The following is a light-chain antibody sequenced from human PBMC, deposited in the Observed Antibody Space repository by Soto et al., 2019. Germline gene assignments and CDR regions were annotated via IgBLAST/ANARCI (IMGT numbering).Light chain of an antibody. CDR1: SSNVGSKT. J-gene: IGLJ2*01. CDR3: AAWDDSLNGVV. CDR2: NNN. Sequence: QSVLTQPPSASGTPGQRVTISCSGSSSNVGSKTVNWYQQLPGMAPKLLIYNNNQRPSGVPDRFSGSKSGTSASLAISGLQSEDEADYYCAAWDDSLNGVVFGGGTKLTVL. V-gene: IGLV1-44*01.